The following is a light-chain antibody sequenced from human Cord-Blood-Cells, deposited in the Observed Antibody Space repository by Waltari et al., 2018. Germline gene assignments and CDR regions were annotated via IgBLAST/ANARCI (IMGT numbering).Light chain of an antibody. Sequence: QSVLTQPPSASGTPGQRVTISCSGSSSNIGSNYVYWYQQLPGTAPNXLVYGNNPGHSGVPVRFSGXKXXXXXXLAXSGLRSEDEADYYCXAWXDSLSGPVFGGGTKLTVL. J-gene: IGLJ3*02. CDR3: XAWXDSLSGPV. CDR2: GNN. CDR1: SSNIGSNY. V-gene: IGLV1-47*01.